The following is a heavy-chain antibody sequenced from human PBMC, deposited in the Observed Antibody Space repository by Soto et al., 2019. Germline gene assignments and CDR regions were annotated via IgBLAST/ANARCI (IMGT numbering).Heavy chain of an antibody. CDR2: ISAYNGNT. D-gene: IGHD2-15*01. J-gene: IGHJ3*02. Sequence: ASVKVSCKASGYTFTSYGISWVRQAPGQGLEWMGWISAYNGNTNYAQKLQGRVTMTTDTSTSTAYMELRSLRSGDTAVYYCARAGAYCSGGSCYSDAFDIWGQGTMVTVSS. V-gene: IGHV1-18*01. CDR1: GYTFTSYG. CDR3: ARAGAYCSGGSCYSDAFDI.